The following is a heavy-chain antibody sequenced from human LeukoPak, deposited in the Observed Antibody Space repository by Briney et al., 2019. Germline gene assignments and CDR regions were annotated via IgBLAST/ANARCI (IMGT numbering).Heavy chain of an antibody. J-gene: IGHJ4*02. CDR3: ASTPFPNTYCGGDCYSILYFDY. V-gene: IGHV1-69*04. Sequence: SVKVSCKASGYTFTSYGISWVRQAPGQGLEWMGRIIPIFGIANYAQKFQGRVTITADKSTSTAYMELSSLRSEDTAVYYCASTPFPNTYCGGDCYSILYFDYWGQGTLVTVSS. CDR2: IIPIFGIA. CDR1: GYTFTSYG. D-gene: IGHD2-21*02.